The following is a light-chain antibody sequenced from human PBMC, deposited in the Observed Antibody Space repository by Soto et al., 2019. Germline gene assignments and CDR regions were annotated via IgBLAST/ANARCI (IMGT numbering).Light chain of an antibody. CDR3: QQSNDWPRT. CDR1: QSVSSN. V-gene: IGKV3-15*01. Sequence: IVMTQYPATLSLSPGERATLSCSASQSVSSNLSWYQQKPGQSPRLLIYGASTRASGIPARLSGSGSGTEFTLTISSLQSEDFAVYYYQQSNDWPRTFGQGTKV. J-gene: IGKJ1*01. CDR2: GAS.